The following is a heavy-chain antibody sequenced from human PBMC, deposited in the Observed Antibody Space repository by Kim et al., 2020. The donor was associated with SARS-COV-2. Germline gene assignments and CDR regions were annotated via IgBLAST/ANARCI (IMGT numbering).Heavy chain of an antibody. D-gene: IGHD6-13*01. V-gene: IGHV1-18*01. Sequence: QKLQGRVTMTTDTSTSTAYMELRSLRSDDTAVYYCARCWVEAAAGNWFDPWGQGTLVTVSS. CDR3: ARCWVEAAAGNWFDP. J-gene: IGHJ5*02.